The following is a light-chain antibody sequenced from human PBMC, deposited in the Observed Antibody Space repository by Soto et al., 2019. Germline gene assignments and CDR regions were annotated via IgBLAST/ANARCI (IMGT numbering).Light chain of an antibody. V-gene: IGLV1-47*01. Sequence: QSVLTQPPSASGTPGQRVTISCSGTSSNIGNNYVCWYQKLPGTPPKLLIYRNNQRPSGVPDRFSGSKSGTSASLAISGLRSDAEADYYCAAWDDGLSGVVFGGRTKLTVL. CDR3: AAWDDGLSGVV. J-gene: IGLJ2*01. CDR2: RNN. CDR1: SSNIGNNY.